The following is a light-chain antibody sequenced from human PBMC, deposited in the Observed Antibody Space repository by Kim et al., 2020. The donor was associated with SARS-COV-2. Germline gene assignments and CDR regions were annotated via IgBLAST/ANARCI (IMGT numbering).Light chain of an antibody. J-gene: IGKJ2*01. CDR1: RGINIF. V-gene: IGKV1-17*03. CDR3: LQQQTYPYT. CDR2: SAS. Sequence: SACVGASVTISCRASRGINIFLAWFQQKPVKVPNRLFYSASSLQSGVPSMFSGSRSGTEFTLTIISLQPEDCATYYCLQQQTYPYTCGQGTKLEIK.